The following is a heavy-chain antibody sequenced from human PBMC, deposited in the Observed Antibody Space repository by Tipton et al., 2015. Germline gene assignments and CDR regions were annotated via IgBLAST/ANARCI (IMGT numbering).Heavy chain of an antibody. V-gene: IGHV4-39*01. CDR2: LSYSGKT. D-gene: IGHD6-13*01. Sequence: LSCTVSGGSISNSNYYWGWIRQPPGKGLEWIGSLSYSGKTDYNPPLRSRVTISVDTSKNQFSLRLSSVTAADTAAYYCARSLFPETAGLENWFDPWGQGTLVTVSS. CDR3: ARSLFPETAGLENWFDP. CDR1: GGSISNSNYY. J-gene: IGHJ5*02.